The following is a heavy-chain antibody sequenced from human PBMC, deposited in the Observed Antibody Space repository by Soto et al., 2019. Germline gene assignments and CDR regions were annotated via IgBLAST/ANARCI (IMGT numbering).Heavy chain of an antibody. D-gene: IGHD6-6*01. CDR2: ISYDGSNK. CDR3: AKDEAARPFYYYYGMDV. Sequence: QVQLVESGGGVVQPGRSLRLSCAASGFTFSSYGMHWVRQAPGKGLEWVAVISYDGSNKYYADSVKGRFTISRDNSXNXXYLQMNSLRAEDTAVYYCAKDEAARPFYYYYGMDVWGQGTTVTVSS. CDR1: GFTFSSYG. V-gene: IGHV3-30*18. J-gene: IGHJ6*02.